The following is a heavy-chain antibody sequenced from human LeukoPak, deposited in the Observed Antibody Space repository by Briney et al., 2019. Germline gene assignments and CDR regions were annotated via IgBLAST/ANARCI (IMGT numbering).Heavy chain of an antibody. Sequence: GGPLSLSCAASGFPFSAYGMSWVRQPPGKGLEWLANIKQDGSEKYYVDSVKGRFTISRDNAKNSLYLQMNSLRAEDTAVYYCARARYSSSPLALRFFDYWGQGTLVTVSS. D-gene: IGHD6-6*01. V-gene: IGHV3-7*01. CDR3: ARARYSSSPLALRFFDY. CDR2: IKQDGSEK. CDR1: GFPFSAYG. J-gene: IGHJ4*02.